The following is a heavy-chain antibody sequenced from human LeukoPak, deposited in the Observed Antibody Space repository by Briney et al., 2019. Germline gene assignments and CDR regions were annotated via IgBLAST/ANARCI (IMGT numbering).Heavy chain of an antibody. D-gene: IGHD5-18*01. J-gene: IGHJ4*02. V-gene: IGHV4-61*02. CDR2: IYTSGST. Sequence: SETLSLTCTVSGGSISSGSYYWSWIWQPAGKGLEWIGRIYTSGSTNYNPSLKSRVTISVDTSKNQFSLKLSSVTAADTAVYYCAREADTAILNGFDYWAREPWSPSPQ. CDR1: GGSISSGSYY. CDR3: AREADTAILNGFDY.